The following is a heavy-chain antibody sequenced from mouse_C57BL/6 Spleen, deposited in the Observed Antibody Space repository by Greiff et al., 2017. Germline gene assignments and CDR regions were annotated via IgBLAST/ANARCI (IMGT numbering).Heavy chain of an antibody. V-gene: IGHV1-64*01. CDR3: ARGEDYYGSSYDWYFDV. Sequence: QVQLQQPGAELVKPGASVKLSCKASGYTFTSYWMHWVKQRPGQGLEWIGMIHPNSGSTNYNEKFKSKATLTVDKSSSTAYMQLSSLTSEDSAVYYCARGEDYYGSSYDWYFDVWGTGTTVTVSS. CDR1: GYTFTSYW. D-gene: IGHD1-1*01. J-gene: IGHJ1*03. CDR2: IHPNSGST.